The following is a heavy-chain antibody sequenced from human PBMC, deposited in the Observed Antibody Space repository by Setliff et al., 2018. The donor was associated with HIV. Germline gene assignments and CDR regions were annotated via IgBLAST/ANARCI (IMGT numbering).Heavy chain of an antibody. D-gene: IGHD1-26*01. J-gene: IGHJ4*02. Sequence: GESLKISCAASEFTFSSYWMSWVRQAPGKGLEWVANIKQDGSEKYYVDSVTGRFTISRDNAKNSLYLQMNSLRAEDTAVYYCARGLNLRRGLVSPCLDYWGQGTLVTVSS. V-gene: IGHV3-7*01. CDR1: EFTFSSYW. CDR3: ARGLNLRRGLVSPCLDY. CDR2: IKQDGSEK.